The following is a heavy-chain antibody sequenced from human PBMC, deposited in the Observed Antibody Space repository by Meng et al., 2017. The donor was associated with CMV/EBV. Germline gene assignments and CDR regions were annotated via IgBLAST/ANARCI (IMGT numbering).Heavy chain of an antibody. Sequence: SCAASGFTFSSYSMNWVRQAPGKGLEWVSSISSSSSNIYYADSVKGRFTISRDNAKNSLYLQMNSQRAEDTAVYYCARGGSGYGSDDWGQGTMVTVSS. CDR2: ISSSSSNI. CDR1: GFTFSSYS. CDR3: ARGGSGYGSDD. J-gene: IGHJ4*02. V-gene: IGHV3-21*01. D-gene: IGHD5-12*01.